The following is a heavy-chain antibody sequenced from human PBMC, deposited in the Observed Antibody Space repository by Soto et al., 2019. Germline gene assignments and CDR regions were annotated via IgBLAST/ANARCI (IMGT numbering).Heavy chain of an antibody. CDR3: ARDRLHAFDI. J-gene: IGHJ3*02. V-gene: IGHV3-53*01. CDR2: IYSGGSK. CDR1: GFSVSSNY. Sequence: GGSLRLSCAASGFSVSSNYMTWVRQAPGKGLEWVSFIYSGGSKYYADSVKGRFTISRDSSKNTLYLQMNSLRAEDTAVYFCARDRLHAFDIWGQGTMVTVSS.